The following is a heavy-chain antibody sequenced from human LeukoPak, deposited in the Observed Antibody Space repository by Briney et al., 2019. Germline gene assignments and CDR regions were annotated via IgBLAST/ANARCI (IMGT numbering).Heavy chain of an antibody. CDR3: ARVSDSCGTFDY. D-gene: IGHD3-22*01. J-gene: IGHJ4*02. CDR2: IYSGGST. CDR1: GFTVSSNY. Sequence: GGSLRLSCAASGFTVSSNYMSWVRQAPGKGLEWVSVIYSGGSTYYADSVKGRFTISRDNSKNTLYLQMNSLRAEDTAVYYCARVSDSCGTFDYWGQGTLVTVSS. V-gene: IGHV3-66*02.